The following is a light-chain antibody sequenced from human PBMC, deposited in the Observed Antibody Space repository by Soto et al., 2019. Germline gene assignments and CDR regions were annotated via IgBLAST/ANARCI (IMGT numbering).Light chain of an antibody. CDR2: GAS. CDR3: QQFGTSPRYT. J-gene: IGKJ2*01. Sequence: EIVLTQSPGTLSLSPGERATLSCRASQTVSTNFLAWYQQKNGQAPRLLIHGASARATSTPDRFSGSGSGTDFTLTISRLEPEDFAVYYCQQFGTSPRYTFGQGTRVEIK. V-gene: IGKV3-20*01. CDR1: QTVSTNF.